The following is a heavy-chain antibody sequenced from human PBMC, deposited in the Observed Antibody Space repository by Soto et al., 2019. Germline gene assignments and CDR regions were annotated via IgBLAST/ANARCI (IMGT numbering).Heavy chain of an antibody. CDR3: ARDGAVTVTTSYFDY. CDR2: IIPLFGTT. V-gene: IGHV1-69*12. D-gene: IGHD4-17*01. Sequence: QVQLVQSGAEVKKPGSSVKVSCKASGGTFSRNAINWVQQAPGQGLEWMGGIIPLFGTTNYAQNFQGRVTITADESTNTAYMELSSLRSEDTAVYYCARDGAVTVTTSYFDYWGQGTLVSVSS. CDR1: GGTFSRNA. J-gene: IGHJ4*02.